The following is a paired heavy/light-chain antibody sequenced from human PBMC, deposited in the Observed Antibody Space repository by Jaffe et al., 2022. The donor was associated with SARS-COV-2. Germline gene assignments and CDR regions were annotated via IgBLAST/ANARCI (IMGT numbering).Light chain of an antibody. V-gene: IGKV3-15*01. CDR1: QSVSSD. CDR3: QQYRYWLRT. J-gene: IGKJ1*01. Sequence: EIVMTQSPATLSVSLGERVTLSCRASQSVSSDLAWYQQIPGQAPRLLIYGASTRATGIPARFAGSGSGTEFTLTISSLQSEDFAVYYCQQYRYWLRTFGQGTKVEIK. CDR2: GAS.
Heavy chain of an antibody. V-gene: IGHV5-51*01. Sequence: EVQLVQSGAEVKKPGESLKISCKGSGYSFTTSWIAWVRQTPGEGLEWMGIIYPDDSDTKYSPSFQGRVTISADKSVSTAYLQWSSLKASDTAMYYCARSPSTYFDSSGRPFDYWGQGALVTVSP. CDR1: GYSFTTSW. J-gene: IGHJ4*02. CDR2: IYPDDSDT. D-gene: IGHD3-22*01. CDR3: ARSPSTYFDSSGRPFDY.